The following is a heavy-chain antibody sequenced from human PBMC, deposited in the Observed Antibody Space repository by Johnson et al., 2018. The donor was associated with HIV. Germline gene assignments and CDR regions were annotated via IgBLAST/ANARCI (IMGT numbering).Heavy chain of an antibody. CDR3: TTGVYNFWSGFHGAFDI. V-gene: IGHV3-33*03. CDR2: IRYDGSNK. Sequence: VQLVESGGGVVQPGRSLRLSCAASGFTFGSYGMHWVRQAPGKGLEWVAFIRYDGSNKYYADSVKGRFTISRDNAKNSLHLQMNSLRAEDTALYYCTTGVYNFWSGFHGAFDIWGQGTMVTVSS. CDR1: GFTFGSYG. J-gene: IGHJ3*02. D-gene: IGHD3-3*01.